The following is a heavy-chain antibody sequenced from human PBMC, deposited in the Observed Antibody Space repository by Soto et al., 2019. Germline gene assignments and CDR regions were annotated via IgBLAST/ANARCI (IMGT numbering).Heavy chain of an antibody. D-gene: IGHD3-22*01. CDR2: IYYSGST. V-gene: IGHV4-39*01. CDR3: ARQRRYYDSSGYSGFDFDY. Sequence: KASETLSLTCTVSGGSISSSSYYWGWIRQPPGKGLEWIGSIYYSGSTYYNPSLKSRVTISVDTSKNQFSLKLSSVTAADTAVYYCARQRRYYDSSGYSGFDFDYWGQGTLVTVSS. CDR1: GGSISSSSYY. J-gene: IGHJ4*02.